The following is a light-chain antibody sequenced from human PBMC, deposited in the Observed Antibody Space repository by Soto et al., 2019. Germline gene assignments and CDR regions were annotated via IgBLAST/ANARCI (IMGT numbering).Light chain of an antibody. CDR2: AAS. CDR3: QQLNSYPLT. CDR1: QDLDRW. J-gene: IGKJ4*01. Sequence: DIQMTQSPSSLSASVGDRVTITCRASQDLDRWLAWYQQKPGEAPKVLIFAASSLQSGLPSRFSGGGSGTDFSLTISSPQPEDSATYYCQQLNSYPLTFGGGTKVEIK. V-gene: IGKV1-12*01.